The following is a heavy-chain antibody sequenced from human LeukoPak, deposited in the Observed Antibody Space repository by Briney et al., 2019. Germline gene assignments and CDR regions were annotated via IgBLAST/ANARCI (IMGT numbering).Heavy chain of an antibody. V-gene: IGHV5-51*01. Sequence: AESLKISCKGSGYSFTTYWIGWVRQMPGKGLECMGIIYPDGSDTRYSPSFQGQVTISADKSISTAYLQWSSLKASDTAMYYCARHETGPYFDYWGHGTLVTVSS. CDR1: GYSFTTYW. CDR2: IYPDGSDT. CDR3: ARHETGPYFDY. D-gene: IGHD1-1*01. J-gene: IGHJ4*01.